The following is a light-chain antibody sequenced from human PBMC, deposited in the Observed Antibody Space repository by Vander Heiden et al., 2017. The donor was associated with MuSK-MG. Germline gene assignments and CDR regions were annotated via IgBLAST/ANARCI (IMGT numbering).Light chain of an antibody. V-gene: IGKV1-9*01. CDR3: RQVYSYPIT. CDR1: QGISNS. J-gene: IGKJ5*01. CDR2: DAS. Sequence: IQLTQSPSSLSASVGDRATITCRASQGISNSLAWYQQKPGKAPKVLVYDASTFQSRVPSTFSGSGSGTDFTLTISSLQPEDFATYYCRQVYSYPITLGQGTRLEIE.